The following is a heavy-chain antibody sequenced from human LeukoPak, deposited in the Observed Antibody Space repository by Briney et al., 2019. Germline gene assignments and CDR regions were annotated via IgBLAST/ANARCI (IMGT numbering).Heavy chain of an antibody. Sequence: GGSLRLSCAASGSSFSSYWMHWVRQGPGIGLVWVARINGEGITTNYADSVKGRFTISRDNAKNTLDLQMNSLRVEDTAVYYCAREWGNSVLPLDYWGQGTLVTVSP. J-gene: IGHJ4*02. V-gene: IGHV3-74*01. D-gene: IGHD3-16*01. CDR3: AREWGNSVLPLDY. CDR2: INGEGITT. CDR1: GSSFSSYW.